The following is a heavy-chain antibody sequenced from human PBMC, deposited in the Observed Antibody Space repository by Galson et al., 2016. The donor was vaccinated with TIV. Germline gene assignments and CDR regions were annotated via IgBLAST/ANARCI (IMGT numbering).Heavy chain of an antibody. CDR3: ARSLTSDYGDPLDY. CDR1: GFTFSSYS. J-gene: IGHJ4*02. D-gene: IGHD4-17*01. Sequence: SLRLSCAASGFTFSSYSMNWVRQAPGKGLEWVAVISNDGNTKHYADSVKGRFTISRDNSKNTVFLQMNSLRPEDTALYYCARSLTSDYGDPLDYWGQGTLVTVSS. V-gene: IGHV3-30*03. CDR2: ISNDGNTK.